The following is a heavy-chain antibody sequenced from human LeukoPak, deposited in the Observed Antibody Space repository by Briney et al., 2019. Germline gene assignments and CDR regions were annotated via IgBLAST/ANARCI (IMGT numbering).Heavy chain of an antibody. CDR3: ARDAGNSGYGCDL. CDR1: GFTFSSYA. Sequence: GGSLRLSCAASGFTFSSYAMSWVRQAPGKGLEWVSGISAGGASSYYADSVKGRFTISRDSSKNTLYLQMNSLRAEDTAMYYCARDAGNSGYGCDLWGQGTLVTVSS. D-gene: IGHD5-12*01. V-gene: IGHV3-23*01. J-gene: IGHJ5*02. CDR2: ISAGGASS.